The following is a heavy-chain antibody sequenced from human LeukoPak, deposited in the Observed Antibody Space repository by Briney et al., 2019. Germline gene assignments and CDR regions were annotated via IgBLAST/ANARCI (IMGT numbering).Heavy chain of an antibody. J-gene: IGHJ6*02. CDR2: MNPNSGNT. D-gene: IGHD5-24*01. CDR3: ARRENYYYYYGMDV. Sequence: ASVKVSCKASGYTFTSYDINWVRQATGQGLEWMGWMNPNSGNTGYAQKFQGRVTMTRNTSIGTAYMELSSLRSEDTAVYYCARRENYYYYYGMDVWGQGTTVTVSS. V-gene: IGHV1-8*01. CDR1: GYTFTSYD.